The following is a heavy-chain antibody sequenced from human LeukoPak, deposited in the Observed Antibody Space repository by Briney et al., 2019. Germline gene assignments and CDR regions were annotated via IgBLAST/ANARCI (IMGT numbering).Heavy chain of an antibody. D-gene: IGHD6-19*01. V-gene: IGHV3-74*03. CDR1: GFSFSRYW. CDR2: INEDGSTT. J-gene: IGHJ4*02. Sequence: GGSLSLSCAASGFSFSRYWMHWVRHSPGKGLVWVSRINEDGSTTTYADSVKGRFTISRDNAKNSLYLQMNSLRVEDTAVYYCARDYRSGWYAFDYWGQGTLVTVSS. CDR3: ARDYRSGWYAFDY.